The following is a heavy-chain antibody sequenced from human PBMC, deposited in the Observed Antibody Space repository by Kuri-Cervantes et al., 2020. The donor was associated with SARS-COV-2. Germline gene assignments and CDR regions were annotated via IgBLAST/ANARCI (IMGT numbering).Heavy chain of an antibody. D-gene: IGHD2-2*01. Sequence: ASVKVSCKASGGTFSSYAISWVRQAPGQGLEWMGWISAYNGNTNCAQKFQGRVTMTTDRSTTTAYMELRSLRSDDTAMYYCVRDIIVVVPGALYMDVWGKGTTVTVSS. CDR2: ISAYNGNT. CDR3: VRDIIVVVPGALYMDV. CDR1: GGTFSSYA. V-gene: IGHV1-18*01. J-gene: IGHJ6*03.